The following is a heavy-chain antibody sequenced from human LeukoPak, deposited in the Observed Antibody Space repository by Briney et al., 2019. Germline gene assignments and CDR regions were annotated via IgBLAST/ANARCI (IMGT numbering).Heavy chain of an antibody. V-gene: IGHV4-4*02. D-gene: IGHD6-19*01. CDR1: GGSISSSNW. J-gene: IGHJ4*02. Sequence: SGTLSLTCAVSGGSISSSNWWSWVRQPPGKGLEWIGYIYFSGSTNYNPSLKSRVTISVDTSKNQFSLKMSSVTAADTAVTSSGWYAAGYYFDYWGQGTLVTVSS. CDR2: IYFSGST. CDR3: GWYAAGYYFDY.